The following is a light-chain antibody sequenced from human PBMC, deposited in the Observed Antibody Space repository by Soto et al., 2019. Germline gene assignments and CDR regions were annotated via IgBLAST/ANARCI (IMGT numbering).Light chain of an antibody. CDR3: QHYGTT. CDR2: GAS. V-gene: IGKV3-20*01. Sequence: EFVLTQSPGALSLSPGERATLSCRASQSVGSTHLAWYQQRPAQAPRLLIYGASSRATGVPGRFSGSGSGTDFTLTISRLEPEDFAVYYCQHYGTTFGQGTKVDI. CDR1: QSVGSTH. J-gene: IGKJ1*01.